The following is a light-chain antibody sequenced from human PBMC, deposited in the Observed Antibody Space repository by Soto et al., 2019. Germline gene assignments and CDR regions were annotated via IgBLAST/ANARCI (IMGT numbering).Light chain of an antibody. Sequence: EIVMTQSPATLSVSPGERATLSCRASQSVSSNLAGYQKKPGQAPRLLIYGASTRATGIPARFSGSGSGTEFTLTISSLQSEDFAVYYCQQYNNWPRWTFGRGTKVEIK. V-gene: IGKV3-15*01. CDR3: QQYNNWPRWT. J-gene: IGKJ1*01. CDR2: GAS. CDR1: QSVSSN.